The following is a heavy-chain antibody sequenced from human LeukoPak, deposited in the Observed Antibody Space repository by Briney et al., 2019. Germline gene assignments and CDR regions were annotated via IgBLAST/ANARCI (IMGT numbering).Heavy chain of an antibody. CDR3: TWMTTVLTVDF. CDR1: GIPFVDAW. D-gene: IGHD4-17*01. V-gene: IGHV3-15*01. CDR2: ITKDGTT. Sequence: PGGSLRLSCVLSGIPFVDAWMSSVRQTPGKGLEWIGRITKDGTTDYAAPVQGRFTISRDNSINTFYLLMNSLKIEDTAVYYCTWMTTVLTVDFWGRGTLVTVSS. J-gene: IGHJ4*02.